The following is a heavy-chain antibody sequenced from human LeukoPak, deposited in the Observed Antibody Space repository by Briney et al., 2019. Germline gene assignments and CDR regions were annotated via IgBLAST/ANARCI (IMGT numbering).Heavy chain of an antibody. Sequence: RSSETLSLTCAVYGGSFSGYYWSWIRQPPGKGLEWIGEINHSGSTNYNPSLKSRVTISVDTSKDQFSLKLSSVTAADTAVYYCARGQGIESTSVVTPSVDYWGQGTLVTVSS. CDR2: INHSGST. J-gene: IGHJ4*02. CDR1: GGSFSGYY. V-gene: IGHV4-34*01. D-gene: IGHD4-23*01. CDR3: ARGQGIESTSVVTPSVDY.